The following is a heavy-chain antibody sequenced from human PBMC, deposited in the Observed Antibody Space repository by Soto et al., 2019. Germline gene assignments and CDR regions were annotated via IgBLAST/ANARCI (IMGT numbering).Heavy chain of an antibody. V-gene: IGHV5-51*01. CDR1: GYSFTSYW. Sequence: GESLKISCKGSGYSFTSYWIGWVRQMPGKGLEWMGIIYPGDSDTRYSPSFQGQVTISADKPISTAYLQWSSLKASDTAMYYCARQILANSYGMDVWGQGTTVTVSS. J-gene: IGHJ6*02. D-gene: IGHD1-26*01. CDR3: ARQILANSYGMDV. CDR2: IYPGDSDT.